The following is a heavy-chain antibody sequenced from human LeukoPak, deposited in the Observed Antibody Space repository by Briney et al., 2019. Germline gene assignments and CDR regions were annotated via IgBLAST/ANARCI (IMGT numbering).Heavy chain of an antibody. CDR3: ARDRYSGAYWGYFDY. J-gene: IGHJ4*02. Sequence: SETLSLTCTVSGGTISSYCWSWIRQPPGKGLEWIGYIYYSGSIKYNPSLKSRVTTSVDTSKNQFSLKLSSVTAADTAVYYCARDRYSGAYWGYFDYWGQGTLVTVSS. CDR2: IYYSGSI. D-gene: IGHD1-26*01. CDR1: GGTISSYC. V-gene: IGHV4-59*12.